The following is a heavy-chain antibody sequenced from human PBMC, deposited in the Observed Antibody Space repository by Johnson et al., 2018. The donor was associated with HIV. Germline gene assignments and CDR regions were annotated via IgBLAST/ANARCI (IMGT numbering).Heavy chain of an antibody. CDR3: ARDPPSLLRGAFDI. J-gene: IGHJ3*02. Sequence: VQLVESGGGLVQPGGSLRLSCAASGVTVSSNYMTWVRQAPGKGLEWVANIKQDGSEKYYVDSVKGRFTISRDNAKNSVDLQMNSLRAEDTAVYYCARDPPSLLRGAFDIWGQGTMVTVSS. CDR2: IKQDGSEK. V-gene: IGHV3-7*01. CDR1: GVTVSSNY. D-gene: IGHD3-16*01.